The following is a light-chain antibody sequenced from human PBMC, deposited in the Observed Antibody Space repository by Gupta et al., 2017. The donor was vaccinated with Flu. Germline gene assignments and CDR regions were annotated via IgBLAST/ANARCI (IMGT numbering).Light chain of an antibody. J-gene: IGLJ3*02. CDR2: GSS. CDR1: SSNIGAGYD. CDR3: QSYDTSLRGWV. V-gene: IGLV1-40*01. Sequence: QAVLTQPPSVSGAPGPRVTISCTGSSSNIGAGYDVYWYKQLPGTAPKVLIYGSSNRPSGVPDRFFASKSGTSASLAITGLQADDEADYFCQSYDTSLRGWVFGGGTKVTAL.